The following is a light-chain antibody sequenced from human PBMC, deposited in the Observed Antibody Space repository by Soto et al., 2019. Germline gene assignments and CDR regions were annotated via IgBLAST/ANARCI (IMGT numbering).Light chain of an antibody. CDR2: GAS. J-gene: IGKJ4*01. Sequence: EIVLTQSPGTLSLSPGERATLSCRASQSVSSTFLAWYQQTPGQAPGLLLFGASNRASGIPDRFAGSGSGTNFTLTNSRLEPEDFAASYCEQNGSAPPTFGAGTKVDIK. CDR1: QSVSSTF. CDR3: EQNGSAPPT. V-gene: IGKV3-20*01.